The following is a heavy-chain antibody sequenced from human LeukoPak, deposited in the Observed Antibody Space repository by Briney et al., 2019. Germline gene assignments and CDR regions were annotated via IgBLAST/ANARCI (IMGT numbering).Heavy chain of an antibody. Sequence: PGGSLRLSCAASGITFSIYAMSWVRQAPGKGLEWVSVISESGAGTYYAESVKGRFTISRDNSKNTLYLQMNSLRADDTAVYYCAKDLRGSAHDAFDIWGQGTVVTVSS. CDR3: AKDLRGSAHDAFDI. D-gene: IGHD1-26*01. CDR2: ISESGAGT. J-gene: IGHJ3*02. V-gene: IGHV3-23*01. CDR1: GITFSIYA.